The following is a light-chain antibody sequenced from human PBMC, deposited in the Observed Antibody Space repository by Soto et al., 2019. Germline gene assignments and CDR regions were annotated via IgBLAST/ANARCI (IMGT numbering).Light chain of an antibody. Sequence: QPVLTQSPSASASLGASVKLTCTLTSGHSSYAIAWHQQQPEKGPRYLMKVNSDGSHTKGDGIPDRFSGSSSGAERYLTISSLQSXXEADYYCQTWGTGIRVFGGGTKLTVL. CDR3: QTWGTGIRV. CDR2: VNSDGSH. CDR1: SGHSSYA. J-gene: IGLJ3*02. V-gene: IGLV4-69*01.